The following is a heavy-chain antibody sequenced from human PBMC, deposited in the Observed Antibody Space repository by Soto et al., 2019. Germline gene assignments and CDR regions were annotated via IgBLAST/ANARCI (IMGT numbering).Heavy chain of an antibody. CDR1: GGSFSADH. V-gene: IGHV4-34*01. J-gene: IGHJ5*02. CDR2: ISHSGST. D-gene: IGHD2-2*01. Sequence: SETLSLTCAVYGGSFSADHWTWIRQPPGKGLEWIGEISHSGSTNCNPSLKSRVAISVDTSKNQFSLKLKSVTAADTAVYYCARRYCSSTSCLAGFDPWGRGTLVTAPQ. CDR3: ARRYCSSTSCLAGFDP.